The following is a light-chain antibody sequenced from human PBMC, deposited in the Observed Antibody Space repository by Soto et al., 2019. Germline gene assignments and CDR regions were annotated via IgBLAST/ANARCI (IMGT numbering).Light chain of an antibody. CDR3: QQFDSVPYT. Sequence: IQMTQSPSSLSASVGDRVTITCQASQDIKNYLIWYQQKPGKAPNLLIYDASSLGTGVSSRFSGSGSGTHFILTISSLQPEDIATYYCQQFDSVPYTFGQGTKLEIK. J-gene: IGKJ2*01. CDR1: QDIKNY. CDR2: DAS. V-gene: IGKV1-33*01.